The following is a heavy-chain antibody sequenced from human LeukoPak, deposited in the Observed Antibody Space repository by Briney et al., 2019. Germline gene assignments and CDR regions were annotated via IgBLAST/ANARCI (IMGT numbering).Heavy chain of an antibody. Sequence: ASVKVSCKASGYTFTSYGISWVRQAPGQGLEWIGWISVYNGYTNYAHKLQGRVTLTTDTSTSTAYMELRSLRSDDTAVYYCARDKSQSVLLENWFDPWGQGTLVTVSS. CDR2: ISVYNGYT. D-gene: IGHD2-15*01. V-gene: IGHV1-18*01. J-gene: IGHJ5*02. CDR1: GYTFTSYG. CDR3: ARDKSQSVLLENWFDP.